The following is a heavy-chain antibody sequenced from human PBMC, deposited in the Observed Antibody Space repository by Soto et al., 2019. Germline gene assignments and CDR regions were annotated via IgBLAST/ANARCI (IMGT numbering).Heavy chain of an antibody. CDR2: ISSSSSYI. V-gene: IGHV3-21*01. CDR1: GFTFSSYS. J-gene: IGHJ5*02. Sequence: PGGSMRLSCAASGFTFSSYSMNWVRQAPGKGLEWVSSISSSSSYIYYADSVKGRFTISRDNAKNSLYLQMNSLRAEDTAVYYCARGGSAYDYIWGSYHWFDPWGQGTLVTVSS. CDR3: ARGGSAYDYIWGSYHWFDP. D-gene: IGHD3-16*02.